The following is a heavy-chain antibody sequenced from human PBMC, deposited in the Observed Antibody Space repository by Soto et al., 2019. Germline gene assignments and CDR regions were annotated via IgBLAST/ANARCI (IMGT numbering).Heavy chain of an antibody. V-gene: IGHV1-46*01. CDR3: ASSSFDVGATSMAWKHFDY. CDR2: INPSGGSI. CDR1: GYTFTSYY. Sequence: ASVKVSCKASGYTFTSYYMHWVRQAPGQGLEWMGIINPSGGSISYAQKFQGRVTMTRDTSTSTVYMELSSLRSEDTAVYYCASSSFDVGATSMAWKHFDYWGQGTLVTVSS. D-gene: IGHD1-26*01. J-gene: IGHJ4*02.